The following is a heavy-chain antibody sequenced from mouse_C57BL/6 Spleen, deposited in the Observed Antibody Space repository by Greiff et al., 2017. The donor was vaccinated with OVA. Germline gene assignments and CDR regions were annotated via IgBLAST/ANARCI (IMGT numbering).Heavy chain of an antibody. V-gene: IGHV1-82*01. CDR3: AKQLRLPFAY. J-gene: IGHJ3*01. CDR2: IYPGDGDT. D-gene: IGHD3-2*02. CDR1: GYAFSSSW. Sequence: VQLQQSGPELVKPGASVKISCKASGYAFSSSWMNWVKQRPGKGLEWIGRIYPGDGDTNDNGKFKGKATLTADKSSSTAYMQLSSLTSEDSAVYFCAKQLRLPFAYWGQGTLVTVSA.